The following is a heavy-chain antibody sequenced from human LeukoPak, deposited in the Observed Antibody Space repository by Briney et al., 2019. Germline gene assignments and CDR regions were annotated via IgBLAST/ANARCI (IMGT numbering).Heavy chain of an antibody. V-gene: IGHV3-11*04. CDR1: GFTFNDYY. J-gene: IGHJ5*02. D-gene: IGHD3-3*01. Sequence: GGSLRLSCAASGFTFNDYYMSWIRQAPGKGLEWVSYIDSTGSTTYYADSVKGRFTMSRDNAKNSVYLQMNSLRAEDTAVYYCARDSPNNSLEWLPPGRFDPWGQGTLVTVSS. CDR3: ARDSPNNSLEWLPPGRFDP. CDR2: IDSTGSTT.